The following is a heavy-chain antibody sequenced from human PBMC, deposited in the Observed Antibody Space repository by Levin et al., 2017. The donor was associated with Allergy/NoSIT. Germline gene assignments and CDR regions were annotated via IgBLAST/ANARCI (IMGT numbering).Heavy chain of an antibody. V-gene: IGHV3-23*01. CDR1: GFTFSSYA. CDR2: ISGSGGST. J-gene: IGHJ5*02. CDR3: AKDQGFGEESWFDP. Sequence: LSLPCAASGFTFSSYAMSWVRQAPGKGLEWVSAISGSGGSTYYADSVKGRFTISRDNSKNTLYLQMNSLRAEDTAVYYCAKDQGFGEESWFDPWGQGTLVTVSS. D-gene: IGHD3-10*01.